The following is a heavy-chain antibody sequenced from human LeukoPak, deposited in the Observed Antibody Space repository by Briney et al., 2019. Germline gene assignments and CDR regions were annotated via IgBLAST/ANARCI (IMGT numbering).Heavy chain of an antibody. CDR3: ARGAGIAVRY. Sequence: SETLSLTCAVYGGSFSGYYWSWIRQPPGKGLEWIGEINHSGSTNYNPSLKSRVTISVDTSKNQFSLKLSSVTAADTAVYYCARGAGIAVRYWGQGTLVTVSS. D-gene: IGHD6-19*01. CDR1: GGSFSGYY. V-gene: IGHV4-34*01. CDR2: INHSGST. J-gene: IGHJ4*02.